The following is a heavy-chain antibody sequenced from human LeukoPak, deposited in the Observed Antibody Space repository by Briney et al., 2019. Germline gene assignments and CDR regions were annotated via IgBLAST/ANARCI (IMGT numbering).Heavy chain of an antibody. Sequence: ASVKVSCKASGYTFTSYGISWVRQAPGQGLEWMGWINLNSGGTNYAQKFQDRVTMTRDTSITTAYMELSRLRFDDTALYYCARSPYILTGENFDYWGQGTLVTVSS. CDR2: INLNSGGT. J-gene: IGHJ4*02. V-gene: IGHV1-2*02. D-gene: IGHD3-9*01. CDR3: ARSPYILTGENFDY. CDR1: GYTFTSYG.